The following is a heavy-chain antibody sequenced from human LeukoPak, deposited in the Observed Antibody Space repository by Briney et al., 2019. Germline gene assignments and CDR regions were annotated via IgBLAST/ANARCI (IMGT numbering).Heavy chain of an antibody. J-gene: IGHJ3*02. CDR3: ARALPSPLYSGSYADAFDI. V-gene: IGHV3-21*01. D-gene: IGHD1-26*01. CDR1: GFTFSSYS. CDR2: ISSSSSYI. Sequence: GGALRLSCAASGFTFSSYSMNWVRQAPGKGLEWVSSISSSSSYIYYADSVKGRFTISRDNAKNSLYLQMNSLRAEDTAVYYCARALPSPLYSGSYADAFDIWGQGTMVTVSS.